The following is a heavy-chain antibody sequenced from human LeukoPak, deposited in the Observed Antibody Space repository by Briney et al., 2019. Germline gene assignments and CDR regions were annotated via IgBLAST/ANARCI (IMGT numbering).Heavy chain of an antibody. CDR3: AKQSPYCAGASCPPDP. V-gene: IGHV3-23*01. Sequence: GGSLRLSCAASGFTFSSYAMSWVRQAPGKGLEWVSAISVSGGSTYYADSVKGRFTISRDNSKSTLYLQMNSLRAEDTALYYCAKQSPYCAGASCPPDPWGQGALVTVSS. D-gene: IGHD2-21*01. CDR1: GFTFSSYA. J-gene: IGHJ5*02. CDR2: ISVSGGST.